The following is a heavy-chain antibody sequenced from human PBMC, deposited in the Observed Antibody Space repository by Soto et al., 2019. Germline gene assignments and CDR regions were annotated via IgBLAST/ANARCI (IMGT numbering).Heavy chain of an antibody. D-gene: IGHD3-10*01. V-gene: IGHV4-31*03. J-gene: IGHJ4*02. Sequence: QVQLQESGPGLVKPSQTLSLTCTVSGGSISSGGYYWSWIRQHPGKGLEWIGYIYYSGSTYYNPSLKSRFTISVDTFKNQFSLKLSSVTAADTAVYSCARGGTMVRGVIHTPYFDYWGQGTLVTVSS. CDR2: IYYSGST. CDR3: ARGGTMVRGVIHTPYFDY. CDR1: GGSISSGGYY.